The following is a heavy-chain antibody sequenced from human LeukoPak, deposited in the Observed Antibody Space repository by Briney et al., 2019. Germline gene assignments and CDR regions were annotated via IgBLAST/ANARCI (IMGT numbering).Heavy chain of an antibody. CDR1: GFTFSDYY. J-gene: IGHJ4*02. CDR3: ARGGQDDILTGYYIGLTLDY. CDR2: ISSSGSTI. V-gene: IGHV3-11*04. Sequence: GGSLRLSSAASGFTFSDYYMSWIRQAPGKGLEWVSYISSSGSTIYYADSVKGRFTISRDNAKNSLYLQMDSLRAEDTAVYYCARGGQDDILTGYYIGLTLDYWGQGTLVTVSS. D-gene: IGHD3-9*01.